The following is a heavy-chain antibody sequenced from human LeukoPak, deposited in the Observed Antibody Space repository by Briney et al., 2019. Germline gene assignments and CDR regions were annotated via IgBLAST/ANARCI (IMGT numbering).Heavy chain of an antibody. D-gene: IGHD3-22*01. CDR3: ARHTSDSSVLDI. J-gene: IGHJ4*02. V-gene: IGHV4-59*08. Sequence: SETLSLTCTVPGGSMSSYYWSWVRQPPGEGLQWIGYVYYTGNTNYNPSLKSRVTITIDTSKSQFSLKLNSVTAADTAVYYCARHTSDSSVLDIWGQGARVTVSS. CDR1: GGSMSSYY. CDR2: VYYTGNT.